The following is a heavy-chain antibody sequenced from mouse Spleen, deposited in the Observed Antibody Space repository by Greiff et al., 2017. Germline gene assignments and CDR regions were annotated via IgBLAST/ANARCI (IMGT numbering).Heavy chain of an antibody. CDR2: INPYNDGT. J-gene: IGHJ1*01. Sequence: EVHLVESGPELVKPGASVKMSCKASGYTFTSYVMHWVKQKPGQGLEWIGYINPYNDGTKYNEKFKGKATLTSDKSSSTAYMELSSLTSEDSAVYYCAGDFDVWGAGTTVTVSS. CDR3: AGDFDV. V-gene: IGHV1-14*01. CDR1: GYTFTSYV.